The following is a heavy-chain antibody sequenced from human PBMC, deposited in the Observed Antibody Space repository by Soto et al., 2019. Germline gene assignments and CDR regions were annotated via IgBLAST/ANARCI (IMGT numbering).Heavy chain of an antibody. CDR2: IWYDGSNK. D-gene: IGHD3-10*01. CDR3: ATVNYYGSGSYPGH. J-gene: IGHJ4*02. Sequence: GGSLRLSCAASGFTFSNYGMHWVRQAPGKGLEWVAIIWYDGSNKFYADSVKGRFTISRDDSKNTLYLQMNSLRAEDTAIYYCATVNYYGSGSYPGHWGQGTLVTVSS. V-gene: IGHV3-33*01. CDR1: GFTFSNYG.